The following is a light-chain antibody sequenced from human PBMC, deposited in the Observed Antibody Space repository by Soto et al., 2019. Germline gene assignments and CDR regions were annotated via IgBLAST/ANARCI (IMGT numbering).Light chain of an antibody. Sequence: AFVGDIVTITCRASQSIGKHLNWYQQKPGKAPKFLIYSVSSLQSGVPSRFSGSGSGTDFTLTINSLQPEDFATYYCQKGYSSAITCGQGQRRAIK. CDR3: QKGYSSAIT. J-gene: IGKJ5*01. V-gene: IGKV1-39*01. CDR2: SVS. CDR1: QSIGKH.